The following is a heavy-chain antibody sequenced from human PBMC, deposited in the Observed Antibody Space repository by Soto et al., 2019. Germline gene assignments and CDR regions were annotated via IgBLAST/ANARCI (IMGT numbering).Heavy chain of an antibody. CDR2: ISCDGGNK. CDR3: AKDNGTSWAIDY. Sequence: QVHLVESGGGVVQPGRSLRLSCAASGFIFSNHGMQWVRQAPGKGLEWVAVISCDGGNKDYVDSVKGRFSISRDNSKDTLFLQMSSLRADDTAVYYCAKDNGTSWAIDYWGQGILVTVSS. CDR1: GFIFSNHG. J-gene: IGHJ4*02. V-gene: IGHV3-30*18. D-gene: IGHD1-1*01.